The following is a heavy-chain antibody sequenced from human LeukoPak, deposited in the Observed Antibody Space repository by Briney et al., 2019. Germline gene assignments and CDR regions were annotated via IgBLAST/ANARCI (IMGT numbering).Heavy chain of an antibody. Sequence: PGGSLRLSCAASGFTFSSYAMSWVRQAPGKGLEWVSAISGSGDSTYYADSVKGRFTISRDNSKNTLYLQMNSLRAEDTAVYYCAKDSAARRGYFDYWGQGTLVTVSS. CDR2: ISGSGDST. V-gene: IGHV3-23*01. D-gene: IGHD6-6*01. CDR1: GFTFSSYA. CDR3: AKDSAARRGYFDY. J-gene: IGHJ4*02.